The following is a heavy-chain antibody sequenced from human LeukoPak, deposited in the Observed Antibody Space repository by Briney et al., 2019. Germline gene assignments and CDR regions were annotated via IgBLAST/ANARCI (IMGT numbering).Heavy chain of an antibody. Sequence: SETLSLTCTVSGGSISSSSYYWGWIRQPPGKGLEWIGSIYYSGSTYYNPSLKSRVTISVDTSKNQFSLKLSSVTAADTAVYYCARLEIAAAAYYFDYWGQGTLVTVSS. CDR2: IYYSGST. CDR3: ARLEIAAAAYYFDY. CDR1: GGSISSSSYY. J-gene: IGHJ4*02. D-gene: IGHD6-13*01. V-gene: IGHV4-39*01.